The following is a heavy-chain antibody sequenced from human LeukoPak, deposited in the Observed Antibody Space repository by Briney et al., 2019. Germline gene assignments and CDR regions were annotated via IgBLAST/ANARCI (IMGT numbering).Heavy chain of an antibody. CDR2: ISSSSNSI. Sequence: SGGSLRLSCAASGFTVSAYTMNWVRLAPGKGLEWVSYISSSSNSIYYADSVKGRFTISRDNAKNSLYLQMNSLRDEDTAVYYCARGVATIDYWGQGTLVTVSS. V-gene: IGHV3-48*02. D-gene: IGHD5-12*01. CDR3: ARGVATIDY. J-gene: IGHJ4*02. CDR1: GFTVSAYT.